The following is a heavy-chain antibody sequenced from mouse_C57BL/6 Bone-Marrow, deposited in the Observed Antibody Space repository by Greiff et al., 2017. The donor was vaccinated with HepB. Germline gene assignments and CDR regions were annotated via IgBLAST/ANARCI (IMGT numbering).Heavy chain of an antibody. CDR3: GSSYGYFDD. CDR2: IDPETCGT. V-gene: IGHV1-23*01. CDR1: GYTFTDYE. J-gene: IGHJ2*01. Sequence: QVQLQQSGAELVRPGASVKLSCKASGYTFTDYEMHCVKQTPVHGLEWIGAIDPETCGTAYNQKFKGKATLTADKSSSPAYMELRSLTSEDSAGGDYGSSYGYFDDWGKGTTLTVSS. D-gene: IGHD1-1*01.